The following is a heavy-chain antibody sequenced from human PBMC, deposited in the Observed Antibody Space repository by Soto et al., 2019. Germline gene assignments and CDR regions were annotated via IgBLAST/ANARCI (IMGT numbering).Heavy chain of an antibody. V-gene: IGHV3-30*18. CDR1: GFTFSSYG. CDR3: AKDLGQQLVLGLDV. Sequence: QVQLVESGGGVVQPGRSLRLSCAASGFTFSSYGMHWVRQAPGKGLEWVAVISYDGSNKYYADSVKGRFTISRDNSKNTLYLQMNSLRAEDTAVYYCAKDLGQQLVLGLDVW. J-gene: IGHJ6*01. CDR2: ISYDGSNK. D-gene: IGHD6-13*01.